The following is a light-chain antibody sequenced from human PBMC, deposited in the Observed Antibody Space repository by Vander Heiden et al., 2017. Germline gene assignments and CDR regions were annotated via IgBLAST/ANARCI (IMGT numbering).Light chain of an antibody. J-gene: IGLJ2*01. Sequence: QSALTQPASVSGSLGQSITISCTVTISDAGNSNLVSWYQKHPGKAPTLMIYEVRRRPLGDSTRFSASKSGNAASLTISGLQAEDAADYCCCSYAGRNAVVFGGGTKLSVL. CDR1: ISDAGNSNL. CDR3: CSYAGRNAVV. CDR2: EVR. V-gene: IGLV2-23*02.